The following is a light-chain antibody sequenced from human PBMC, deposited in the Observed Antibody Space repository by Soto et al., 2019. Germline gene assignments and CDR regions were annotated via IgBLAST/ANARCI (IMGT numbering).Light chain of an antibody. CDR2: LSSDGSH. V-gene: IGLV4-69*01. CDR1: SGHSSYA. J-gene: IGLJ2*01. CDR3: QTWDTGARVV. Sequence: QLVLTQSPSASASLGASVKLTCPLSSGHSSYAIAWHQQQPEKGPRYLMKLSSDGSHSKGDGIPDRFSGSSSGAERYLTISSLQSEDEADYYCQTWDTGARVVFGGGTKLTVL.